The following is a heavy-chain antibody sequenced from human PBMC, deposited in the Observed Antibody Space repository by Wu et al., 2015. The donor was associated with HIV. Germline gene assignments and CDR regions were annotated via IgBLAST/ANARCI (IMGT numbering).Heavy chain of an antibody. D-gene: IGHD5-24*01. CDR3: ARLQSLHGFYSNADY. V-gene: IGHV1-2*02. CDR2: INPNRGGT. Sequence: QVQLVQSGAEVKKPGSSVKVSCKASGGNFNTLGFSWVRQAPGQGLEWIGWINPNRGGTKYAQKFQDRVTMTRDTAVSTAYMELNSLRSDDTAVYYCARLQSLHGFYSNADYWGQGTLVTVSS. CDR1: GGNFNTLG. J-gene: IGHJ4*02.